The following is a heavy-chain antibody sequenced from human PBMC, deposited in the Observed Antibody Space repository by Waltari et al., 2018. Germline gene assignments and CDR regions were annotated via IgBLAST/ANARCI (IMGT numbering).Heavy chain of an antibody. V-gene: IGHV3-21*01. CDR3: AGDFLLPTGRILDY. CDR1: GFTFISYS. J-gene: IGHJ4*02. Sequence: EVQLVESGGGLVKPGGSLRPFCAASGFTFISYSMTWVRWAPGKVLELVSSISRSSSYIYYADSVKGRFTISRDNAKNSLYLQMNSLRAEDTAVYYCAGDFLLPTGRILDYWGQGTLVTVSS. D-gene: IGHD3-22*01. CDR2: ISRSSSYI.